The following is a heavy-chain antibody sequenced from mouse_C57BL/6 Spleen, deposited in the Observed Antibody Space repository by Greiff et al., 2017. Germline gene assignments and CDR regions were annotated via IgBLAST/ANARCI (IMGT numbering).Heavy chain of an antibody. Sequence: VQLQQSGAELVKPGASVKMSCKASGYTFTTYPIEWMKQNHGKSLEWIGNFHPYNDDTKYNEKFKGKATLTAEKSSSTVYLELSRLTSDDSAVYYCACSLYYGNPWFAYWGQGTLVTVSA. D-gene: IGHD2-1*01. CDR2: FHPYNDDT. CDR1: GYTFTTYP. J-gene: IGHJ3*01. CDR3: ACSLYYGNPWFAY. V-gene: IGHV1-47*01.